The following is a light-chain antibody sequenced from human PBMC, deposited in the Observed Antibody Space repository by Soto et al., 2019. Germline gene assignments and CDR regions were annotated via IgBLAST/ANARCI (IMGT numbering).Light chain of an antibody. CDR2: EGN. V-gene: IGLV2-23*01. Sequence: QSALTQPASLSGSPGQSITISCTGSSSDIGNYNLVSWFQQHPGTAPKLIIYEGNKRPSGVSDRFSASKSGNTASLTISGLQAEDEADYHCCTYAGSNTFMIFGGGTQLTVL. CDR3: CTYAGSNTFMI. CDR1: SSDIGNYNL. J-gene: IGLJ2*01.